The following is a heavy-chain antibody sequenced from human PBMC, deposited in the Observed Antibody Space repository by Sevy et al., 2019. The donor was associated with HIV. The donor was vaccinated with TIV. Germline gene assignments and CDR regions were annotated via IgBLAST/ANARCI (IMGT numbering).Heavy chain of an antibody. CDR2: FDPEDGKT. CDR1: GYTLTKLS. J-gene: IGHJ6*02. D-gene: IGHD3-3*01. V-gene: IGHV1-24*01. Sequence: ASVKVSCKVSGYTLTKLSMHWVRQAPGKGLQWMGGFDPEDGKTIYAQKFQGRVTMTEDTSTDTAYMELSSLRSEDMAVYYCATLDFWSDYPLYGMDVWGQGTTVTVSS. CDR3: ATLDFWSDYPLYGMDV.